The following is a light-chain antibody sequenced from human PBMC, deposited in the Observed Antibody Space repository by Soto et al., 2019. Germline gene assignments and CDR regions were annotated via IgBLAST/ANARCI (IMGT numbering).Light chain of an antibody. V-gene: IGKV1-5*03. CDR3: QQYNSYWRT. CDR2: KAS. Sequence: DIQMTQSPSTLSASVGDRVTITCRASQSISSWLAWYQQKPGKAPKLPIYKASSLESGVPSRFSGSGSGTEFTLTISSLQPDDFATYYCQQYNSYWRTFGQGTKVDIK. J-gene: IGKJ1*01. CDR1: QSISSW.